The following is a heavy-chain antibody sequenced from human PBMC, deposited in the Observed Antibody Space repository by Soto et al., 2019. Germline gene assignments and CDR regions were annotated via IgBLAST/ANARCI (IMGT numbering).Heavy chain of an antibody. CDR3: ARGGSSGYGNWFDP. Sequence: PGGSLRLSCAASGFTFSSYDMHWVRQATGKGLEWVSAIGTAGDTYYPGSVKGRFTISRENAKNSLYLQMNSLRAGDTAVYYCARGGSSGYGNWFDPWGQGTLVTVSS. V-gene: IGHV3-13*01. CDR1: GFTFSSYD. CDR2: IGTAGDT. J-gene: IGHJ5*02. D-gene: IGHD5-12*01.